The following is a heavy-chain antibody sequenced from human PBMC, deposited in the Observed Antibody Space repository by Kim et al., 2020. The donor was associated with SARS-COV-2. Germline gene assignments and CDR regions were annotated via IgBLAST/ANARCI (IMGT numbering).Heavy chain of an antibody. CDR3: ARPIAAAGTLYYYYGMDV. Sequence: GGSLRLSCAASGFTFSSYWMSWVRQAPGKGLEWVANIKQDGSEKYYVDSVKGRFTISRDNAKNSLYLQMNSLRAEDTAVYYCARPIAAAGTLYYYYGMDVWGQGTTVTVSS. J-gene: IGHJ6*02. CDR1: GFTFSSYW. CDR2: IKQDGSEK. D-gene: IGHD6-13*01. V-gene: IGHV3-7*03.